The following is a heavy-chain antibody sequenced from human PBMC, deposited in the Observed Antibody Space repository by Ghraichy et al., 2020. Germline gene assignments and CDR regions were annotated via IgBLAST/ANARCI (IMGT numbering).Heavy chain of an antibody. CDR1: GGSISSGAYY. D-gene: IGHD6-13*01. CDR2: IFFSGST. V-gene: IGHV4-31*03. J-gene: IGHJ6*01. Sequence: SLNISCTVSGGSISSGAYYWSWIRQHPGKGLEWIGYIFFSGSTYYNPSLKSRVTISVDKSKNQFSLKGREGTAADTAGEDCARGLAAAGTLDYYGMDGGGQG. CDR3: ARGLAAAGTLDYYGMDG.